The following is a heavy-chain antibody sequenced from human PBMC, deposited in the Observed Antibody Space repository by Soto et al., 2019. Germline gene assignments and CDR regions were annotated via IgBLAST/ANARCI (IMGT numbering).Heavy chain of an antibody. J-gene: IGHJ4*02. CDR2: ISAYNGNT. V-gene: IGHV1-18*01. D-gene: IGHD4-17*01. CDR1: GYTFTCYG. CDR3: ARNYGGNPVGY. Sequence: QVQLVQSGAEVKKPGASVKVSCKASGYTFTCYGISWVRQAPGQGLDWMGWISAYNGNTNHAQKLQGRVTMTTDTTTSTAYMKLRSRRSDDTAVYYCARNYGGNPVGYWGQGTLVTVSS.